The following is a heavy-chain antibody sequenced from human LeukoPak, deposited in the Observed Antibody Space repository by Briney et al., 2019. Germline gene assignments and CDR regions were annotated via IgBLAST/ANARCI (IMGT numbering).Heavy chain of an antibody. CDR3: ARDPGQYDSSGYYSYYFDY. V-gene: IGHV1-18*01. Sequence: ASVKVSCKASGYTFTSYGISWVRQAPGQGLEWMGWISAYNGNRNYAQKFQGRVTMTRDMSTTTVYMELSSLRSEDTAVYYCARDPGQYDSSGYYSYYFDYWGQGTLVTVSS. CDR2: ISAYNGNR. J-gene: IGHJ4*02. CDR1: GYTFTSYG. D-gene: IGHD3-22*01.